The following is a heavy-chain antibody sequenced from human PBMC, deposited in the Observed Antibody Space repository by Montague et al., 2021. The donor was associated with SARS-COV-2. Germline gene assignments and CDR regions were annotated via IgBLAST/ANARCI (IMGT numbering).Heavy chain of an antibody. V-gene: IGHV4-59*01. CDR3: ARHYRSTMSGYSWFDT. Sequence: SETLSLTCTVSGVSFRTYYWNWIRQPPGKGLEWIGYVHYSGRTNSNPSLKSPVSISLDASKNQFYLSLTSVTSADAAVYYCARHYRSTMSGYSWFDTWGRGTLVTVSS. J-gene: IGHJ5*02. D-gene: IGHD4-11*01. CDR1: GVSFRTYY. CDR2: VHYSGRT.